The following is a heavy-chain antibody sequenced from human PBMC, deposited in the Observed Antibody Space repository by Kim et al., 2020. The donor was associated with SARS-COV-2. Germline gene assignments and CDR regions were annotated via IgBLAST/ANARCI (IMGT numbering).Heavy chain of an antibody. CDR1: GFTFDDYA. Sequence: GGSLRLSCAASGFTFDDYAMHWVRQAPGKGLELVSGISWNSSSIGYADSVMGRFTISSDNAMNSLYLQMNSLRAEDTALYYCAKDGQVYNSSGYPLYYCDYWGQGTLVTVSS. D-gene: IGHD3-22*01. CDR2: ISWNSSSI. V-gene: IGHV3-9*01. CDR3: AKDGQVYNSSGYPLYYCDY. J-gene: IGHJ4*02.